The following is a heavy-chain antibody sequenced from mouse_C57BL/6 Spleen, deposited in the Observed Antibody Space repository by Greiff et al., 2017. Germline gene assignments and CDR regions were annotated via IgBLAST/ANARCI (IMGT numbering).Heavy chain of an antibody. CDR1: GYAFSSSW. V-gene: IGHV1-82*01. D-gene: IGHD4-1*01. J-gene: IGHJ1*03. Sequence: QVQLKESGPELVKPGASVKISCKASGYAFSSSWMNWVKQRPGKGLEWIGRIYPGDGDTNYNGKFKGKATLTADKSSSTAYMQLSSLTSEDSAVYFCARSLWDDWYFDVWGTGTTVTVSS. CDR3: ARSLWDDWYFDV. CDR2: IYPGDGDT.